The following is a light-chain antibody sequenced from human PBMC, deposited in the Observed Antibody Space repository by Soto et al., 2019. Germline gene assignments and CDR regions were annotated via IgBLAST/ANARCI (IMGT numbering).Light chain of an antibody. Sequence: QSVLTQPPSASGSPGHSVTLSCTGTSSDVGGYNYVSWYQQHPGKAPKLIISEVSKRPSGVPDRFSGSKSGNTASLTVSGLQAEDEADYYCLSYAGSNYPVLFGGGTKVTVL. J-gene: IGLJ2*01. CDR3: LSYAGSNYPVL. V-gene: IGLV2-8*01. CDR2: EVS. CDR1: SSDVGGYNY.